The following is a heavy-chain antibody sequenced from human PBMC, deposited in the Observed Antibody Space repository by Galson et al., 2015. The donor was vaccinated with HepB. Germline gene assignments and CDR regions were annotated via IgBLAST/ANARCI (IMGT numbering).Heavy chain of an antibody. CDR1: GDSVSSNIAA. J-gene: IGHJ4*02. V-gene: IGHV6-1*01. Sequence: CAISGDSVSSNIAAWNWIRQSPSRGLEWLGRTYYRSKWNKDYAVSVKSRINISPDTSKNQFSLQLNSVTPEDTAVYYCARDRAFGELNVYYFDYWGQGTLVTVSS. CDR3: ARDRAFGELNVYYFDY. D-gene: IGHD3-10*01. CDR2: TYYRSKWNK.